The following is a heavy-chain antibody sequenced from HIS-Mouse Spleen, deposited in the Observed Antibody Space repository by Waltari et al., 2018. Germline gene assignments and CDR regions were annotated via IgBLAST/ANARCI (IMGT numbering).Heavy chain of an antibody. D-gene: IGHD6-19*01. CDR1: GFTFISSC. J-gene: IGHJ4*02. V-gene: IGHV3-30*18. CDR3: AKASSGWLDY. Sequence: QVQMVESGGGVVQPGRSLRLSCAASGFTFISSCMHWARQAPGKGLEWVAVISYDGSNKYYADSVKGRFTISRDNSKNTLYLQMNSLRAEDTAVYYCAKASSGWLDYWGQGTLVTVSS. CDR2: ISYDGSNK.